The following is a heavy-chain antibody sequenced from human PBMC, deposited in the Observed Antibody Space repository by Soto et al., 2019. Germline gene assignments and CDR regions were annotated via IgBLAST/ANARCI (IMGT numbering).Heavy chain of an antibody. D-gene: IGHD4-17*01. CDR2: INAGNGNT. Sequence: ASVKVSCKASGYTFTSYAMHWVRQAPGQRLEWMGWINAGNGNTKYSQKFQGRVTITRDTSASTAYMELSSLRSEDTAVYYCAREASDYGDYDRFDYWGQGTLVTVPS. CDR3: AREASDYGDYDRFDY. CDR1: GYTFTSYA. V-gene: IGHV1-3*01. J-gene: IGHJ4*02.